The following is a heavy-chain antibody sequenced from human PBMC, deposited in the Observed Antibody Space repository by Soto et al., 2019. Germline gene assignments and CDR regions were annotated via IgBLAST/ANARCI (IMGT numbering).Heavy chain of an antibody. V-gene: IGHV1-2*04. CDR1: GYTFTGYY. J-gene: IGHJ4*02. Sequence: QVQLVQSGAEVKKPGASVKVSCKASGYTFTGYYMHWVRQAPGQGLEWMGWINPNSGGTNYAQKFQGWVTMTRDTSISTAYMEVSRLTSADTAVYYCATQRLGGDSSGSPFDNWGQGTLVTVAS. D-gene: IGHD3-22*01. CDR3: ATQRLGGDSSGSPFDN. CDR2: INPNSGGT.